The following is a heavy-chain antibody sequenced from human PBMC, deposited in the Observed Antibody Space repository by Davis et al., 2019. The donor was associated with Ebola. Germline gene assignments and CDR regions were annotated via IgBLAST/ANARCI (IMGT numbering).Heavy chain of an antibody. D-gene: IGHD1-26*01. Sequence: ASVKVSCKASGYTFTGYYMHWVRQAPGQGLEWMGWINPNSGGTNYAQKFQGRVTMTRDTSISTAYMELSRLRSDDTAVYYCARSPLVGATPGGVVAEYFQHWGQGTLVTVSS. V-gene: IGHV1-2*02. CDR1: GYTFTGYY. CDR3: ARSPLVGATPGGVVAEYFQH. J-gene: IGHJ1*01. CDR2: INPNSGGT.